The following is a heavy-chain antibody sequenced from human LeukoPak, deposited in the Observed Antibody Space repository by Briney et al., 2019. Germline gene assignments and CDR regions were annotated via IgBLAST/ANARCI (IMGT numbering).Heavy chain of an antibody. CDR2: IYYSGST. V-gene: IGHV4-31*03. D-gene: IGHD3-22*01. CDR1: GVSISSGGYY. J-gene: IGHJ3*02. CDR3: AREPHPRLDSSGYYGPLEDAFDI. Sequence: SETLSLTCTVSGVSISSGGYYWSWIRQHPGKGLEWIGYIYYSGSTYYNPSLKSRVTISVDTSKNQFSLKLSSVTAADTAVYYCAREPHPRLDSSGYYGPLEDAFDIWGQGTMVTVSS.